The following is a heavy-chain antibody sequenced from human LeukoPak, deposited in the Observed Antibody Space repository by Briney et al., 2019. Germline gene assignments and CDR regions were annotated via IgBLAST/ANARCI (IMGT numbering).Heavy chain of an antibody. CDR3: AKVGYCSSTSCKHYYYYYMDV. CDR1: GGSFSGYY. D-gene: IGHD2-2*01. J-gene: IGHJ6*03. V-gene: IGHV4-34*01. Sequence: SETLSLTCAVYGGSFSGYYWSWIRQPPGKGLEWIGEINHSGSTNYNPSLKSRVTISVDTSKNQFSLKLSSVTAADTAVYYCAKVGYCSSTSCKHYYYYYMDVWGKGTTVTISS. CDR2: INHSGST.